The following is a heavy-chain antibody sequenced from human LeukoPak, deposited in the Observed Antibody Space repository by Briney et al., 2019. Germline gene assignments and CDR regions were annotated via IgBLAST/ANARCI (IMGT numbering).Heavy chain of an antibody. CDR2: TYYSGST. CDR3: ARHVDPSIAVAGLEH. D-gene: IGHD6-19*01. Sequence: PSETLSLTCTVSGGSISSSSYYWAWIRQPQGKGLEWIGSTYYSGSTYYNSSLKSRVTISVDTPKNQFSLNLSSVTAADTAVFYCARHVDPSIAVAGLEHWGQGTLVTVSS. CDR1: GGSISSSSYY. V-gene: IGHV4-39*01. J-gene: IGHJ1*01.